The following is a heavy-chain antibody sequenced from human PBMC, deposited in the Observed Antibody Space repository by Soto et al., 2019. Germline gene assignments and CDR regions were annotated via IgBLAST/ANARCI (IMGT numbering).Heavy chain of an antibody. V-gene: IGHV4-30-4*01. J-gene: IGHJ3*02. CDR1: GGSISSGDYY. D-gene: IGHD4-17*01. CDR2: IYYSGST. CDR3: ATRSTVTTDLDAFDI. Sequence: QVQLQESGPGLVKPSQTLSLTCTVSGGSISSGDYYWSWIRQPPGKGLEWIGYIYYSGSTYYNPSLQSRVTISVDTSKNQFSLKLSSVTAADTAVYYCATRSTVTTDLDAFDIWGQGTMVTVSS.